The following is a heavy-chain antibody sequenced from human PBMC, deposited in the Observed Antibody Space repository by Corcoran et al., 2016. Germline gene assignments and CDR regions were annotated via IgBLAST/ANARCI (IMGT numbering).Heavy chain of an antibody. D-gene: IGHD2-21*01. Sequence: QVQVVDSGGGVVQPGGSLRLSCAASGFIFRNHGMHWVRQAPGKGLEWVAVIWYDGSNEYYADSVKGRFTISRDNSKNTLSLQMNSRRAEDTAVYYCARDRDSRRMDVWGQGTTVTVSS. CDR2: IWYDGSNE. CDR3: ARDRDSRRMDV. J-gene: IGHJ6*02. V-gene: IGHV3-33*01. CDR1: GFIFRNHG.